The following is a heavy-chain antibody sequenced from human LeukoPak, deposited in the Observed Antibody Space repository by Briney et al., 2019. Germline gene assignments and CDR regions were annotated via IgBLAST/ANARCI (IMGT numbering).Heavy chain of an antibody. Sequence: ASVKVSCKASGGTFSSYAIIWVRQAPGQGLEWMGGIIPVFDTANYAQKFQGRVTITADKSTSTAYMELSSLTSEDTAVYYCARGQIVLMYMDVWGTGTTVTVSS. CDR3: ARGQIVLMYMDV. CDR1: GGTFSSYA. CDR2: IIPVFDTA. V-gene: IGHV1-69*06. J-gene: IGHJ6*03. D-gene: IGHD2-8*01.